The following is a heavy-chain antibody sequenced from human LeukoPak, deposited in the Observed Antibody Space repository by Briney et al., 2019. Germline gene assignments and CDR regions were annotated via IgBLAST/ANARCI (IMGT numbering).Heavy chain of an antibody. Sequence: GGSLRLSCSASGFTFSSYAMHWVRQAPGKGLEYVSPISSNGGSTYYADSVKGRFTISRDNSKNTLYLQMSSLRAEDTAVYYCVKGRYYYDTGDYWGQGTLVTVSS. J-gene: IGHJ4*02. CDR3: VKGRYYYDTGDY. CDR2: ISSNGGST. V-gene: IGHV3-64D*09. D-gene: IGHD3-22*01. CDR1: GFTFSSYA.